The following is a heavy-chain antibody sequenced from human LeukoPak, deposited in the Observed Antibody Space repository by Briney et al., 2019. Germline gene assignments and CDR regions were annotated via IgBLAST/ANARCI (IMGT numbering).Heavy chain of an antibody. V-gene: IGHV7-4-1*02. D-gene: IGHD2-15*01. J-gene: IGHJ5*02. CDR3: ARGYCSGGSCYWFDP. Sequence: ASVKVSCKASGYTFTSHGISWVRQAPGQGLEWMGWINTNTGNPTYAQGFTGRFVFSLDTSVSTAYLQISSLKAEDTAVYYCARGYCSGGSCYWFDPWGQGTLVTVSS. CDR1: GYTFTSHG. CDR2: INTNTGNP.